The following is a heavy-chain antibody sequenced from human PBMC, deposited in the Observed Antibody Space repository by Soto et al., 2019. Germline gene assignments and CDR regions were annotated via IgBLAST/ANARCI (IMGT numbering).Heavy chain of an antibody. CDR2: INHSGST. D-gene: IGHD6-19*01. Sequence: PSETLSLTCAVYGGSFSGYYWSWIRQPPGKGLEWIGEINHSGSTNYNPSLKSRVTISVDTSKNQFSLKLSSVTAADTAVYYCARGSAQQWLHWEISPWGQGTLVTVAS. CDR3: ARGSAQQWLHWEISP. V-gene: IGHV4-34*01. J-gene: IGHJ5*02. CDR1: GGSFSGYY.